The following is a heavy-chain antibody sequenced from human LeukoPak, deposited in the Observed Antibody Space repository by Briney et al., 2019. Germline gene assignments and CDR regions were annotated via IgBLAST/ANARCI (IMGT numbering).Heavy chain of an antibody. J-gene: IGHJ4*02. CDR2: IYYDGSNE. CDR3: ARDSRYIVVVPAAILDY. Sequence: GRSLRLSCAASGFTFSSYAMHWVRQAPGKGLEWVAVIYYDGSNEYYADSVKGRFTIYRDNSKKTLYLQMNSLRAEDTAVYYCARDSRYIVVVPAAILDYWGQGTLVTVSS. D-gene: IGHD2-2*02. CDR1: GFTFSSYA. V-gene: IGHV3-30-3*01.